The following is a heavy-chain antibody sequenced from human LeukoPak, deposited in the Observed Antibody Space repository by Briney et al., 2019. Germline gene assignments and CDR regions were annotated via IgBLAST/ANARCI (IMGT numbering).Heavy chain of an antibody. CDR2: MNPNSGDT. V-gene: IGHV1-8*01. CDR1: GYSFTTFD. Sequence: GASVKVSCKASGYSFTTFDINWVRQAAGQGLEWMGWMNPNSGDTVYVRKFQGRVTMTRNTAINTAYMELSSLASEDTAVYYCARSTTINFSFHGMDVWGQGTTVTVSS. CDR3: ARSTTINFSFHGMDV. D-gene: IGHD3-3*01. J-gene: IGHJ6*02.